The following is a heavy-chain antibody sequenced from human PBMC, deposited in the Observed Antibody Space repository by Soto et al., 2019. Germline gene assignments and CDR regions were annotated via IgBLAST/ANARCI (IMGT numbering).Heavy chain of an antibody. Sequence: QVQLVQSGGEVKKPGASVKVSCKASGYTFATYGVTWVRQAPGQGLEWMGWINVYNGNTDYAQKLQGRVTMTTDTSMSTAYMELRSLRSDDTAVYYCARGIYSIGFDYWGQGTLDTLSS. CDR3: ARGIYSIGFDY. CDR1: GYTFATYG. J-gene: IGHJ4*02. D-gene: IGHD2-21*01. V-gene: IGHV1-18*01. CDR2: INVYNGNT.